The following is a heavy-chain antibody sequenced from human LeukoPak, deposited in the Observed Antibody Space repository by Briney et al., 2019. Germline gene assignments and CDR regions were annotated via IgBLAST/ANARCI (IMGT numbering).Heavy chain of an antibody. Sequence: PSETLSLTCTVSGGSISSSSYYWGWIRQPPGKGLEWIGSIYYSGSTYYNPSLKSRVTISVDTSKNQFSLKLSSVTAADTAVYYCARDYDFWSGYHAFDMWGQGTLVTVSS. D-gene: IGHD3-3*01. CDR2: IYYSGST. CDR1: GGSISSSSYY. CDR3: ARDYDFWSGYHAFDM. V-gene: IGHV4-39*02. J-gene: IGHJ3*02.